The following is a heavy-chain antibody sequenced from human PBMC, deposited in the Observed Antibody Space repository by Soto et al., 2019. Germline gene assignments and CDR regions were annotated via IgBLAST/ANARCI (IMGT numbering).Heavy chain of an antibody. Sequence: QVQLVESGGGLVKPGGSLRLSCAASGFTFSDYYMSWIRQAPGKGLEWISYISSSDTTIDYADSVKGRFTISRDNAKNSLFLQMNSLRAEDTAVYYCARDGDYYDSSGYVLRDAFDIWGQGTMVTVSS. CDR2: ISSSDTTI. D-gene: IGHD3-22*01. J-gene: IGHJ3*02. CDR1: GFTFSDYY. V-gene: IGHV3-11*01. CDR3: ARDGDYYDSSGYVLRDAFDI.